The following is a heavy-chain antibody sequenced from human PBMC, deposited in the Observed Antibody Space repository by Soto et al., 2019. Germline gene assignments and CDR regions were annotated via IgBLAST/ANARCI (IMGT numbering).Heavy chain of an antibody. J-gene: IGHJ4*02. D-gene: IGHD3-9*01. Sequence: SVKISCKASGGTFSSYAISWVRQAPGQGLEWMGGIIPIFGTANYAQKFQGRVTITADESTSTAYMELSSLRSEDTAVYYCATLGGYDILTGSFDYWGQGTLVTVSS. V-gene: IGHV1-69*13. CDR1: GGTFSSYA. CDR2: IIPIFGTA. CDR3: ATLGGYDILTGSFDY.